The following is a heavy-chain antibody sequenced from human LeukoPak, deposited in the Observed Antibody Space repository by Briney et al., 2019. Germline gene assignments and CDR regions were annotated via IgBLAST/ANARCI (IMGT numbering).Heavy chain of an antibody. CDR3: ARHKTDYYYGSGSYYNGTYYYYYYMDV. D-gene: IGHD3-10*01. Sequence: SETLSLTCTVSGGSISSYWSWIRQPAGKGLEWIGRIYGSGTTTYNPSLKSRVSMSIDTSKNQFSLKLSSVTAADTAVYYCARHKTDYYYGSGSYYNGTYYYYYYMDVWGKGTTVTISS. CDR2: IYGSGTT. CDR1: GGSISSY. V-gene: IGHV4-4*07. J-gene: IGHJ6*03.